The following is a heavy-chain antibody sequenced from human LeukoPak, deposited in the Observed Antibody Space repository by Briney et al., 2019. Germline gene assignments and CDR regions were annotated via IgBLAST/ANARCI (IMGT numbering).Heavy chain of an antibody. V-gene: IGHV3-23*01. CDR2: ISGSGGST. J-gene: IGHJ4*02. CDR1: GFTFSSYA. CDR3: AKGRPHYYDSSGYYYFDY. Sequence: GGSLRLSCAASGFTFSSYAMSWVRQAPGKGLEWVSAISGSGGSTYYADSVKGRFTTSRDNSKNTLYLQMNSLRAEDTAVYYCAKGRPHYYDSSGYYYFDYWGQGTLVTVSS. D-gene: IGHD3-22*01.